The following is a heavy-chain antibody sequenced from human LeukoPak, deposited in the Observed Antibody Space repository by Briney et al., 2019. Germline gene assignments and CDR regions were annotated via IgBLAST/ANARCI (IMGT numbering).Heavy chain of an antibody. CDR1: GFTFDDYA. CDR3: AKDIMAVSCTNGVCYVFDY. J-gene: IGHJ4*02. V-gene: IGHV3-9*01. Sequence: PGGSLRLSCAASGFTFDDYAMHWVRQAPGKGLEWVSGISWNSGSIGYADSVKGRFTISRDNAKNSLYLQMNSLRAEDTALYYCAKDIMAVSCTNGVCYVFDYWGQGTLVTVSS. D-gene: IGHD2-8*01. CDR2: ISWNSGSI.